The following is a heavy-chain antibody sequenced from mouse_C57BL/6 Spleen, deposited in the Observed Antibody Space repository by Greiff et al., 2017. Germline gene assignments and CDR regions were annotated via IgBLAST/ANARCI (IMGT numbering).Heavy chain of an antibody. CDR3: ARRDGNYPFDY. CDR2: IHPNSGST. D-gene: IGHD2-1*01. V-gene: IGHV1-64*01. J-gene: IGHJ2*01. Sequence: VQLQQSVAELVRPGASVKLSCTASGFNIKNTYMHWVKQRPGQGLEWIGMIHPNSGSTNYNEKFKSKATLTVDKSSSTAYMQLSSLTSEDSAVYYCARRDGNYPFDYWGQGTTLTVSS. CDR1: GFNIKNTY.